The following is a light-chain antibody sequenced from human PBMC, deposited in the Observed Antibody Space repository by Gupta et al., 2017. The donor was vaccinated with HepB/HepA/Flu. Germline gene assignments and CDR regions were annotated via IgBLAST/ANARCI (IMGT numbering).Light chain of an antibody. Sequence: STLTQPRSVSGSPCRSVTISFTGTTRDVGGSKCVSWYQQHPVKAPKRIIYDVSKRPSGGTDRVAGSQSGKTAALTISVLQAEEEDDDYSCSYAGSALCAHVIFGGGTKVPVL. J-gene: IGLJ2*01. CDR3: CSYAGSALCAHVI. CDR1: TRDVGGSKC. CDR2: DVS. V-gene: IGLV2-11*01.